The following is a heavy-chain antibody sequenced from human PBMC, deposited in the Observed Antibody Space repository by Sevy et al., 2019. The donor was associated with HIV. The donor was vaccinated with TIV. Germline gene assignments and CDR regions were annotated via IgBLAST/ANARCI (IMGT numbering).Heavy chain of an antibody. Sequence: GGSLRLSCEASEFTFSIYSMSWVRQAPGKGLEWLSYISGSSATIYYADSVKGRFTISRDNANKLLYLQMNSLRAEDTAVYYCARWATNYYGGSAKEHAFDMWGQGTMVTVSS. J-gene: IGHJ3*02. V-gene: IGHV3-48*04. CDR2: ISGSSATI. D-gene: IGHD3-10*01. CDR1: EFTFSIYS. CDR3: ARWATNYYGGSAKEHAFDM.